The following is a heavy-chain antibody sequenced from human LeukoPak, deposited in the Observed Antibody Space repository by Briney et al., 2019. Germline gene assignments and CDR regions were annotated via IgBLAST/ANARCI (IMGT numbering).Heavy chain of an antibody. D-gene: IGHD3-3*01. J-gene: IGHJ4*02. CDR3: TRHDLEWLLDY. V-gene: IGHV3-73*01. Sequence: GGSLRLSCAASGFTFSGSAMHWVRQASGKGLEWVGRIRSKANSYATAYAASVKGRFTISRDDSKNTAYLQMNSLKTEDTAVYYCTRHDLEWLLDYWGQGTLVTVSS. CDR2: IRSKANSYAT. CDR1: GFTFSGSA.